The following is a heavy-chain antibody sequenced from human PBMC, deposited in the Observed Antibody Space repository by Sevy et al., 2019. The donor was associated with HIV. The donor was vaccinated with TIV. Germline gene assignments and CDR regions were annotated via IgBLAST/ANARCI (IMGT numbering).Heavy chain of an antibody. CDR1: GFTFSSFG. Sequence: GGSLRLSCAASGFTFSSFGMHWVRQAPGKGLEWVAFIRNDGSNKYYADSLKGRFTISRDNSKNTLYLQMNSLRGDDTAVYYCAKTAGEQWRPPIATDFWGQGTTVTVSS. CDR2: IRNDGSNK. D-gene: IGHD6-19*01. CDR3: AKTAGEQWRPPIATDF. V-gene: IGHV3-30*02. J-gene: IGHJ6*02.